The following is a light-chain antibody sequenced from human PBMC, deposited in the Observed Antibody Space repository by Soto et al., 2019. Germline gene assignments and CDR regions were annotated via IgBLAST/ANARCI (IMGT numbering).Light chain of an antibody. Sequence: QSVATRPPSVSWAPGEGGTIPRTRRSSNFGAGYDVHWYQQLPGTAPKLLIYGNINRPSGVPDRFSGSKSGTSASLAITGVQAEDEADYYCQSYDSSLIAYVFGTGTKVTVL. V-gene: IGLV1-40*01. J-gene: IGLJ1*01. CDR3: QSYDSSLIAYV. CDR2: GNI. CDR1: SSNFGAGYD.